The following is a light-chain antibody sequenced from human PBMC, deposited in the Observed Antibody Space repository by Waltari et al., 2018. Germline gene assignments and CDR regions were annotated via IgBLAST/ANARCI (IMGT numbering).Light chain of an antibody. CDR1: GSAIDGSDF. Sequence: QSALTQPASVSGSPGQSITISCTGIGSAIDGSDFVSWYQHHPGKAPQVIIYDVTNRPSGISDRFSASKSGNTASLTIAGLQAGDEADYYCSSKTSSSTVVFGGGTKLTVL. V-gene: IGLV2-14*03. CDR2: DVT. J-gene: IGLJ2*01. CDR3: SSKTSSSTVV.